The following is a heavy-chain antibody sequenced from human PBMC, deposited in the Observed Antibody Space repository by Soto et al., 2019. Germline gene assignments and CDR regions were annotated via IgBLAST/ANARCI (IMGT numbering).Heavy chain of an antibody. CDR1: GFSFSNAW. J-gene: IGHJ4*02. V-gene: IGHV3-15*01. CDR3: TTGSTSTKNY. CDR2: IKSRADGGTT. D-gene: IGHD3-10*01. Sequence: GGSLRLSCAASGFSFSNAWLSWVRQAPGKGLEWVGRIKSRADGGTTDYTAPVKGRFAISRDDSKNTLYLQMNSLKTEDTAVYYCTTGSTSTKNYWGQGTLVTVSS.